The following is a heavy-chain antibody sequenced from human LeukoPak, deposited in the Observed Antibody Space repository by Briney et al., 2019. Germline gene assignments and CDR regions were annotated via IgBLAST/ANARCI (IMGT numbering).Heavy chain of an antibody. CDR3: AKDSKGFLFEFDY. D-gene: IGHD3-3*01. J-gene: IGHJ4*02. Sequence: GGSLRLSCAASGFTFDDYAMHWVRQAPGKGLEWVSGISWNSGSIGYADSVKGRFTISRDNAKNSLYLQMNSLRAEDTALYYCAKDSKGFLFEFDYWGQGTLVTVSS. V-gene: IGHV3-9*01. CDR1: GFTFDDYA. CDR2: ISWNSGSI.